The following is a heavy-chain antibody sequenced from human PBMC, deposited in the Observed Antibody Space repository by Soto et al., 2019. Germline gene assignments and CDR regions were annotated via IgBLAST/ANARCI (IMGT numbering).Heavy chain of an antibody. J-gene: IGHJ6*02. D-gene: IGHD3-3*01. CDR2: ISGSGGST. V-gene: IGHV3-23*01. CDR3: AKGLRDDFWSGYYTNYYYYGMDV. Sequence: GGSLRLSCAASGFTFSSYAMSWVRQAPGKGLEWVSAISGSGGSTYYADSVKGRFTISRDNSKNTLYLQMNSLRAEDTAVYYCAKGLRDDFWSGYYTNYYYYGMDVWGQGTTVTVSS. CDR1: GFTFSSYA.